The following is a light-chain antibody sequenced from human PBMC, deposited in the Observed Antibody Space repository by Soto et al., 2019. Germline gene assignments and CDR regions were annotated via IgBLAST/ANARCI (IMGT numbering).Light chain of an antibody. CDR3: QQYGSSRWT. CDR1: QSVSSSY. J-gene: IGKJ1*01. V-gene: IGKV3-20*01. CDR2: GAY. Sequence: EIVLTQSPGTLSLSPGERATLSCRASQSVSSSYLAWYQQKPGQAPRLLIYGAYSRATGIPDRFSGRGSGTDFTLTISGLEPEDFAVYYCQQYGSSRWTFGQGTKVEIK.